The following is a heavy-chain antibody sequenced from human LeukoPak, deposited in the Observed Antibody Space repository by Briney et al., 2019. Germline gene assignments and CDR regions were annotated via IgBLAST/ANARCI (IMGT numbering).Heavy chain of an antibody. CDR2: ISYDGSNK. D-gene: IGHD1-14*01. V-gene: IGHV3-30*03. Sequence: GRSLRLSCAASGFIFSTYGMQWVRQAPGKGLEWVAVISYDGSNKHYTDSVKGRFTISRDNSKNTLYLQMNSLRAEDTAVYYCSAGPRGHFDYWGQGTLVTVSS. CDR3: SAGPRGHFDY. CDR1: GFIFSTYG. J-gene: IGHJ4*02.